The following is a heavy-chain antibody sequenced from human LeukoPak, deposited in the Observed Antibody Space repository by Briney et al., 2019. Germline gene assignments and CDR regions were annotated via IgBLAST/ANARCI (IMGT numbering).Heavy chain of an antibody. D-gene: IGHD3-22*01. Sequence: SGTLSLTCAVSGGSISSSNWWSWVRQPPGKGLEWIGEMYLSGTTHSNPSVKSRVTISIDKSKNQFFLNLSSVTAADTAVYYCAGLVGRYSSGLYYYYFDYWGQGTLVTVSS. J-gene: IGHJ4*02. CDR3: AGLVGRYSSGLYYYYFDY. CDR1: GGSISSSNW. V-gene: IGHV4-4*02. CDR2: MYLSGTT.